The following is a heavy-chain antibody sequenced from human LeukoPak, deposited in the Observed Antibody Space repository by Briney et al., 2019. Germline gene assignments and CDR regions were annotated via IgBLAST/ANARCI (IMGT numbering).Heavy chain of an antibody. D-gene: IGHD2-21*01. Sequence: GGSLILSCASSGFTVSSNYMSWVRQAPGTGLEWVSVIYSGGNTYYADSVKGRFTISRDYSKNTLYLQMNSLRAEDTAVYYCARAPCGGDCYSGYYYYYMDVWGNGTTVTVSS. CDR3: ARAPCGGDCYSGYYYYYMDV. J-gene: IGHJ6*03. CDR2: IYSGGNT. V-gene: IGHV3-53*01. CDR1: GFTVSSNY.